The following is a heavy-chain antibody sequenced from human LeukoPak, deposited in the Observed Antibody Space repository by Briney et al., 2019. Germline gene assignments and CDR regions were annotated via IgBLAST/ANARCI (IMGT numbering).Heavy chain of an antibody. J-gene: IGHJ4*02. CDR2: ITSGDGSP. D-gene: IGHD6-6*01. Sequence: GGSLRLSCAASGFTFGTSAMSWVRQTPEKGLEWVSTITSGDGSPYYADSVKGRFTISRDNAKNSLYLQMNSLRAEDTAVYYCAREYSSSSGRSFDYWGQGTLVTVSS. CDR3: AREYSSSSGRSFDY. V-gene: IGHV3-23*01. CDR1: GFTFGTSA.